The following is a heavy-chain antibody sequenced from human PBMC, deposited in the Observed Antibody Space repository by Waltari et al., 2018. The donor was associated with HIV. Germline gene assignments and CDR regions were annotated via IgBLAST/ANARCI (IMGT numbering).Heavy chain of an antibody. V-gene: IGHV1-18*01. Sequence: QVQLVQSGAEVKKPGASLKVSCKASGYSFTRYGISWVRQAPGQGLEWIGWISVYNDNTKYAQKIQDRLNMTTDSPTSTAYMELRSLRSDDTAVYCCARAPMTTVTSRGFDIWGQGTMVIVSS. CDR2: ISVYNDNT. D-gene: IGHD4-17*01. CDR3: ARAPMTTVTSRGFDI. CDR1: GYSFTRYG. J-gene: IGHJ3*02.